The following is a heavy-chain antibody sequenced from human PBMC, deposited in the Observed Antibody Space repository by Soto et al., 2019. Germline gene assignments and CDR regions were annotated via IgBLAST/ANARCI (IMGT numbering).Heavy chain of an antibody. V-gene: IGHV3-23*01. Sequence: GGSLRLSCAASGFTFSSYAMSWVRQAPGKGLEWVSAISGSGGSTYYADSVKGRFTISRDNSKNTLYLQMNSLRAEDTAVYYCAKDLILTTHPLYFDYWGQGTLVTVSS. CDR1: GFTFSSYA. J-gene: IGHJ4*02. D-gene: IGHD3-9*01. CDR3: AKDLILTTHPLYFDY. CDR2: ISGSGGST.